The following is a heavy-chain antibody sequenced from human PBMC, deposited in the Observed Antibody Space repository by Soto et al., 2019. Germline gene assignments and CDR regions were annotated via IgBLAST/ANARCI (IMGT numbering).Heavy chain of an antibody. V-gene: IGHV3-21*05. J-gene: IGHJ4*02. D-gene: IGHD3-10*01. CDR1: GFTFIKYP. CDR3: ARVYGSGKGYFDY. CDR2: INNNSGII. Sequence: GGSLRLSCSASGFTFIKYPMNWVRQVPGKGLEWVSYINNNSGIIYYADSVKGRFTISRDNAKNSLYLQMNSLRAEDTAVYYCARVYGSGKGYFDYWGQGTLVTVS.